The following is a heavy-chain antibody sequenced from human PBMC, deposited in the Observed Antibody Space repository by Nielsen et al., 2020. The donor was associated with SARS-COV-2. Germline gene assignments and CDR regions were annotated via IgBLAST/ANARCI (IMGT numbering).Heavy chain of an antibody. V-gene: IGHV3-74*01. CDR2: INSDGSST. Sequence: SCAASGFTFSSYWMHWVRQAPGKGLVWVSRINSDGSSTSYADSVKGRFTISRDNAKNTLYLQMNSLRAEDTAVYYCARAFEELGYCSSTSCPFDYWGQGTLVTVSS. CDR1: GFTFSSYW. D-gene: IGHD2-2*01. J-gene: IGHJ4*02. CDR3: ARAFEELGYCSSTSCPFDY.